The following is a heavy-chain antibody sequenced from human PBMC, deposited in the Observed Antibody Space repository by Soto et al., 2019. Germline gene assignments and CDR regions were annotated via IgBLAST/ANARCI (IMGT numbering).Heavy chain of an antibody. CDR1: GGSISSYL. CDR2: IYNSGST. D-gene: IGHD3-16*01. J-gene: IGHJ6*02. V-gene: IGHV4-59*01. Sequence: PETLSLTCTVSGGSISSYLWSWIRQSPGKGLEWIGYIYNSGSTNYNPSLKSRVTISLDTSKNQLSLKLSSVTAADTAVYYCARDKGGKTGYYYYYYGLDVWGQGTTVTVSS. CDR3: ARDKGGKTGYYYYYYGLDV.